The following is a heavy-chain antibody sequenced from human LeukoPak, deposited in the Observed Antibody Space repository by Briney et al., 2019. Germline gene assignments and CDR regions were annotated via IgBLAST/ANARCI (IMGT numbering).Heavy chain of an antibody. CDR1: GFTFSSYA. D-gene: IGHD3-22*01. J-gene: IGHJ6*02. CDR2: ISGSDGST. Sequence: GGSLRLSCAASGFTFSSYAMSWVRQAPGKGLEWVSVISGSDGSTYYADSVKGRFTISRDNSKNTLYLQMNSLRAEDTAVYYCAKDKKYYDSSGSPYYYYGMDVWGQGTTVTVSS. CDR3: AKDKKYYDSSGSPYYYYGMDV. V-gene: IGHV3-23*01.